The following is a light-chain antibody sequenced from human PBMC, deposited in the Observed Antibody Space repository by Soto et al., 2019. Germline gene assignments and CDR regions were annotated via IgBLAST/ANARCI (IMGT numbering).Light chain of an antibody. CDR3: QQYNNWPPYT. J-gene: IGKJ2*01. CDR2: GAS. CDR1: QSVSSN. Sequence: EIVMTQSPATLSVSPGERATLSCRASQSVSSNLAWYQQKPGQAPRLLIYGASTRATGIPARFSGSGSVTEFTLTISSLQSEDFASYYCQQYNNWPPYTFGQGTKLEIK. V-gene: IGKV3-15*01.